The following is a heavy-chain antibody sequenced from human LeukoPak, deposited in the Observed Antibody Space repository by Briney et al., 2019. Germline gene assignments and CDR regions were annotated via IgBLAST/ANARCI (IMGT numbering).Heavy chain of an antibody. J-gene: IGHJ6*02. D-gene: IGHD4-11*01. V-gene: IGHV3-30*18. CDR3: AKLGIVTTVTRGLSGMDV. CDR1: GFTFSSYW. Sequence: GGSLRLSCAASGFTFSSYWMHWVRQAPGKGLEWVAVISYDGSNKYYADSVKGRFTISRDNSKNTLYLQMNSLRAEDTAVYYCAKLGIVTTVTRGLSGMDVWGQGTTVTVSS. CDR2: ISYDGSNK.